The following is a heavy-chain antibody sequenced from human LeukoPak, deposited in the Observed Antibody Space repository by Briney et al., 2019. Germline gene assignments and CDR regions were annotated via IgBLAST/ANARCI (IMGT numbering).Heavy chain of an antibody. V-gene: IGHV3-7*01. CDR2: IKEDGREK. CDR3: ARGGRPDY. D-gene: IGHD3-10*01. Sequence: PGGSLRLSCATSGLTFSSSWMSWVRQAPGKGLECVANIKEDGREKYYVDSVKGRFTISRDNAKNSLYLQMSSLRAEDTAVHYCARGGRPDYWGQGTLVTVSS. J-gene: IGHJ4*02. CDR1: GLTFSSSW.